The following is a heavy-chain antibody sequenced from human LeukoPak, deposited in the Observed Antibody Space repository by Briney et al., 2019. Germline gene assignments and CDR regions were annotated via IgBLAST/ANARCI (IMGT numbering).Heavy chain of an antibody. J-gene: IGHJ4*02. CDR2: ISSSSSTI. CDR1: GFTFSSYS. D-gene: IGHD6-19*01. V-gene: IGHV3-48*01. CDR3: ARDGGSGWSYFDY. Sequence: GGSLRLSCAASGFTFSSYSMNWVRQAPGKGLEWVSYISSSSSTIYYADSVKGRFTISRDNAKNSLYLQMNSLRAEHTAVYYCARDGGSGWSYFDYWGQGTLVTVSS.